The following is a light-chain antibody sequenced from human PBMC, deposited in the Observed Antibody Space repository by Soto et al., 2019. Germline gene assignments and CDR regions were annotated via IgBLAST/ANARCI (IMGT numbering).Light chain of an antibody. J-gene: IGKJ5*01. Sequence: EIVITQSPSTLSVSPGERATLPCRASQSVSSNLAWYQQKPGQAPRLLIYGASTRATGIPARFSGSGSGTEFTLTISSLQSEDFGVYYCQQYNNWPPGITFGQGTRLEIK. V-gene: IGKV3-15*01. CDR1: QSVSSN. CDR3: QQYNNWPPGIT. CDR2: GAS.